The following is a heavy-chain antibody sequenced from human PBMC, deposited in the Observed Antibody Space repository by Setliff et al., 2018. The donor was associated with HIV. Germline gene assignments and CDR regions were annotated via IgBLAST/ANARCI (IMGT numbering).Heavy chain of an antibody. D-gene: IGHD2-2*01. CDR1: GDSISNPNYY. J-gene: IGHJ6*03. V-gene: IGHV4-39*01. CDR3: ARTKDCSSTSCPGTHYYYYMDV. CDR2: IYFSESP. Sequence: SETLSLTCSVSGDSISNPNYYWGWIRQPPGKGLEWIGSIYFSESPYCNPSLSSRVTISVDTSTNQFSLKLSSVTAADTAVYYCARTKDCSSTSCPGTHYYYYMDVWGKGTTVTVSS.